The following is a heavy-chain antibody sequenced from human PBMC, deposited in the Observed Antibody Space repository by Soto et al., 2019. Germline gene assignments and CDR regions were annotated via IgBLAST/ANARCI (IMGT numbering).Heavy chain of an antibody. CDR3: ARVGYCTNGVCLGGMDV. V-gene: IGHV3-21*01. CDR1: GFTFSSYS. J-gene: IGHJ6*02. CDR2: ISSSSSYI. D-gene: IGHD2-8*01. Sequence: PGGSLRLSCAASGFTFSSYSMNWVRQAPGEGLEWVSSISSSSSYIYYADSVKGRFTISRDNAKNSLYLQMNSLRAEDTAVYYCARVGYCTNGVCLGGMDVWGQGTTVTVSS.